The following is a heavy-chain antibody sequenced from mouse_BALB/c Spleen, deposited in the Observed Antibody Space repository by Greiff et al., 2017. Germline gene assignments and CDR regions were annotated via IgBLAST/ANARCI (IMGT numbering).Heavy chain of an antibody. CDR2: ISYSGST. CDR1: GYSITSDYA. J-gene: IGHJ2*01. Sequence: ESGPGLVKPSQSLSLTCTVTGYSITSDYAWNWIRQFPGNKLEWMGYISYSGSTSYNPSLKSRISITRDTSKNQFFLQLNSVTTEDTATYYCARDGNYFYYFDYWGQGTTLTVSS. D-gene: IGHD2-1*01. CDR3: ARDGNYFYYFDY. V-gene: IGHV3-2*02.